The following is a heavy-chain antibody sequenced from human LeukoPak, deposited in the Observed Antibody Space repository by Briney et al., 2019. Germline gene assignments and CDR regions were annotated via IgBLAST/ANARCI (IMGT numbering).Heavy chain of an antibody. J-gene: IGHJ4*02. CDR2: LRYDGSDK. Sequence: GGSLRLSCGASGFSFSSYGMHWVRQAPGKGLEWVAFLRYDGSDKYYGDTVKGRFIVSRDNSKNTLYLQMNSLRPEDTAVYYCAKDGVDHSVTGDYFDYWGQGTLVTVSS. V-gene: IGHV3-30*02. D-gene: IGHD2-21*02. CDR3: AKDGVDHSVTGDYFDY. CDR1: GFSFSSYG.